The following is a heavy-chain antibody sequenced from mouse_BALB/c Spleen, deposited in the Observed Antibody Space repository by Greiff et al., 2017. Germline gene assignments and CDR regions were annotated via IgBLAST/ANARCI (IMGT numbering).Heavy chain of an antibody. Sequence: QVQLKESGAELMKPGASVKISCKATGYTFSSYWIEWVKQRPGHGLEWIGEILPGSGSTNYNEKFKGKATFTADTSSNTAYMQLSSLTSEDSAVYYCARRGLRREGYAMDYWGQGTSVTVSS. CDR3: ARRGLRREGYAMDY. V-gene: IGHV1-9*01. CDR2: ILPGSGST. D-gene: IGHD2-4*01. J-gene: IGHJ4*01. CDR1: GYTFSSYW.